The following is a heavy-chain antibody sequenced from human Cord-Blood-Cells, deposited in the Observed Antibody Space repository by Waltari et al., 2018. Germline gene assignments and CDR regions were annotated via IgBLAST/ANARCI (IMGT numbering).Heavy chain of an antibody. D-gene: IGHD6-13*01. V-gene: IGHV3-21*01. CDR2: ISSSSSYI. CDR1: GFTFSSYS. CDR3: AREYSSSWYYYYYYMDV. J-gene: IGHJ6*03. Sequence: EVQLVESGGGLVKPGGSLRLSCAASGFTFSSYSMNWVRQAPGKGLEWVSAISSSSSYIYSADSVKGRFTIAIDNAKNSLYLQMNSLRAEDTAVYYCAREYSSSWYYYYYYMDVWGKGTTVTVSS.